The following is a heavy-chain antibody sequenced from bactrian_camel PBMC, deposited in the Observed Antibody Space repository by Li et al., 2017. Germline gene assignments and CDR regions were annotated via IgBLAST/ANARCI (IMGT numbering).Heavy chain of an antibody. V-gene: IGHV3-2*01. CDR1: GFIKTAYY. D-gene: IGHD5*01. Sequence: HVQLVESGGGSVQAGGSLRLSCEASGFIKTAYYMIWVRQAPGKGLEWLSSIYTSRDTTYYPDSVKGRFTISHDNPKNTLYLQMNSLKPEDTAMYYCAAVAPYGFCTLGRLDFRYWGQGTQVTVSS. CDR3: AAVAPYGFCTLGRLDFRY. J-gene: IGHJ6*01. CDR2: IYTSRDTT.